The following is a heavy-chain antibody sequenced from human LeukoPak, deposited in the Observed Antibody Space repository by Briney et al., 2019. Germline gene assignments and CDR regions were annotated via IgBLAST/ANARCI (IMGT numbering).Heavy chain of an antibody. CDR1: GGSISSSSYY. CDR2: IYTSGST. CDR3: ARDRYCSSTSCYSWFDP. Sequence: SSETLSLTCTVSGGSISSSSYYWSWIRQPAGKGLEWIGRIYTSGSTNYSPSLKSRVTMSVDTSKNQFSLKLSSVTAADTAVYYCARDRYCSSTSCYSWFDPWGQGTLVTVSS. J-gene: IGHJ5*02. D-gene: IGHD2-2*02. V-gene: IGHV4-61*02.